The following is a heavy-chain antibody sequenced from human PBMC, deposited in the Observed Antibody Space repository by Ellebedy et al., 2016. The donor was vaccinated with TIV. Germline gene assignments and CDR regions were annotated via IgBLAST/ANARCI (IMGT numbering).Heavy chain of an antibody. CDR1: GYTFTNYW. CDR2: TYPGLSDT. V-gene: IGHV5-51*01. Sequence: GESLKISCSASGYTFTNYWIAWLRQMPGKDLEWMGITYPGLSDTRYNPSFHGQVTISADKFSNIAYLQWSRLKASDTAMYYCAKRYDWNKRGHFNHWGQGTQVTVSS. J-gene: IGHJ4*02. D-gene: IGHD1/OR15-1a*01. CDR3: AKRYDWNKRGHFNH.